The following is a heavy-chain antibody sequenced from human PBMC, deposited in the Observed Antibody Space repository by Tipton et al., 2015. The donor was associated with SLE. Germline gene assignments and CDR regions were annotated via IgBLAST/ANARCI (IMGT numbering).Heavy chain of an antibody. J-gene: IGHJ5*02. V-gene: IGHV4-34*01. CDR1: GGSFSGYY. CDR3: ARDIGEWELPSWFDP. Sequence: TLSLTCAVYGGSFSGYYWSWIRQPPGKGLEWIGEINHSGSTNYYPPLKSRVTISVDKSKNQFSLKLSSVTAADTAVYYCARDIGEWELPSWFDPWGQGTLVTVSS. CDR2: INHSGST. D-gene: IGHD1-26*01.